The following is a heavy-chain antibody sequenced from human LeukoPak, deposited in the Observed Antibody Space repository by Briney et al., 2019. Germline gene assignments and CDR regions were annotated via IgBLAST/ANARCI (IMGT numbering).Heavy chain of an antibody. Sequence: GGSLRLSCAASGFTLSSYWMSWVRQAPGKGLEWVANIKQDGSEKYYVDSVKGRFTISRDNAKNSLYLQMNSLRAEDTAVYYCARVMGTYHPIDYWGQGTLVTVSS. CDR3: ARVMGTYHPIDY. CDR2: IKQDGSEK. CDR1: GFTLSSYW. J-gene: IGHJ4*02. D-gene: IGHD2-8*01. V-gene: IGHV3-7*01.